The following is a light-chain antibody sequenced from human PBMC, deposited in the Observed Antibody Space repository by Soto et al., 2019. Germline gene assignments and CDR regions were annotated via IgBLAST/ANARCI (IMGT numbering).Light chain of an antibody. J-gene: IGLJ1*01. CDR3: CSYAGSYTWV. CDR2: DVS. V-gene: IGLV2-11*01. CDR1: SSDVGGYNY. Sequence: QSALTQPRSVSGSPGQSVTISCSGTSSDVGGYNYVSWYQHHPGQAHKLMIYDVSKRPSGVPDRFSGSKSGNTASLTISGLQAEDEADYYCCSYAGSYTWVFGTGTKVTVL.